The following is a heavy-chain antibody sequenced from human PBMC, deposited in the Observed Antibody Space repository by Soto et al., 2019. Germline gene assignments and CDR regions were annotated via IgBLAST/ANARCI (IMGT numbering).Heavy chain of an antibody. V-gene: IGHV1-8*01. Sequence: KVSCKASGYIFTNNDVSWVRQATGQGLEWMGWMNPGSGDTGYAQKFQGRVTMTRNISIATAYMELSSLRADDTAIYYCARMASFGSLNWFDPWGQGTLVTVSS. D-gene: IGHD5-18*01. CDR3: ARMASFGSLNWFDP. CDR2: MNPGSGDT. CDR1: GYIFTNND. J-gene: IGHJ5*02.